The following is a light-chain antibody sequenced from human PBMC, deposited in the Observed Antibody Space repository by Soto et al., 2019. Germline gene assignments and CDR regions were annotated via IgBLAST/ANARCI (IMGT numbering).Light chain of an antibody. Sequence: QSALTQPLSASGAPAQTVTISCSRSTSSIGSNPVNWYQLLPETAPRLLISANTQRPAGFPNPCSSSRSGTSASMTITGLQPEDAAAYYCAAWDDRLNGPSYVFGTGTNVT. CDR2: ANT. J-gene: IGLJ1*01. V-gene: IGLV1-44*01. CDR3: AAWDDRLNGPSYV. CDR1: TSSIGSNP.